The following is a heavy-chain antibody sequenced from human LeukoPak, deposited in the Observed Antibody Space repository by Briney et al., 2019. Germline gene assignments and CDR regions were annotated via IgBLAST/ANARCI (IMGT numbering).Heavy chain of an antibody. CDR2: IYYSVST. V-gene: IGHV4-59*01. CDR1: GGSISSYY. CDR3: ARAVEEYYDFWSGKGGWFDP. Sequence: PSETLSLTCTVSGGSISSYYWSWIRQPPGKGLEWIGYIYYSVSTNYNPSLKSRVTISVDTSKNQFSLKLSSVTAADTAVYYCARAVEEYYDFWSGKGGWFDPWGQGTLVTVSS. D-gene: IGHD3-3*01. J-gene: IGHJ5*02.